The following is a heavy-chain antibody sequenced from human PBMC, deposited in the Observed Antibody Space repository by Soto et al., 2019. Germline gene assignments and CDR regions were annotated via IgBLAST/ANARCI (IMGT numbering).Heavy chain of an antibody. D-gene: IGHD6-19*01. V-gene: IGHV4-4*02. J-gene: IGHJ4*02. CDR2: AYHNGLT. CDR1: GDSVTSNVW. CDR3: ARDAAVPGESDRFDY. Sequence: QVQLQESGPGLVKPSGTLSLTCAVSGDSVTSNVWWSWVRQPPGKWLEWIGEAYHNGLTDYNPSLKSRVTMSVDTSKNEFSLKLTSLTAADTAIYYCARDAAVPGESDRFDYWGQGTLVTVSS.